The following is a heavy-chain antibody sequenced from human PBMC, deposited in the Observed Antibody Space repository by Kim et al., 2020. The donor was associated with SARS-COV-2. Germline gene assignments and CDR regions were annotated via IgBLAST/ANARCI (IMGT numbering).Heavy chain of an antibody. CDR1: GFTFTSSA. Sequence: SVKVSCKASGFTFTSSAVQWVRQARGQRLEWIGWIVVGSGNTNYAQKFQERVTITRDMSTSTAYMELSSLRSEDTAVYYCAAGTSLLRFLEWFYYGMDVWGQGTTVIVSS. J-gene: IGHJ6*02. CDR3: AAGTSLLRFLEWFYYGMDV. D-gene: IGHD3-3*01. V-gene: IGHV1-58*01. CDR2: IVVGSGNT.